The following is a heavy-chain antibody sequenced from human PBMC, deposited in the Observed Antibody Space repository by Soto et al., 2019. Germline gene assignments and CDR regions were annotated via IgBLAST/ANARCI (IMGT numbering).Heavy chain of an antibody. D-gene: IGHD6-19*01. CDR2: INPSGGGT. CDR3: ARSGWQDDY. J-gene: IGHJ4*02. CDR1: GYTFTSYS. Sequence: QVHLVQSGAEVEKPGASVKVSCKASGYTFTSYSMLWVRQAPGQGLEWVGIINPSGGGTSYAQKLQGRVTMTSDTSTSTVYMELASLRSEDTAVYYCARSGWQDDYWGQGTLVTVSS. V-gene: IGHV1-46*03.